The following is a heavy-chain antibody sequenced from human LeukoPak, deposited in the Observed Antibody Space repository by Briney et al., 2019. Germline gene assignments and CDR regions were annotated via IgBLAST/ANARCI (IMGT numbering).Heavy chain of an antibody. CDR3: ARERSGSEIFARSLDI. CDR2: IFYSGST. J-gene: IGHJ3*02. CDR1: GGSISSSNW. V-gene: IGHV4-4*02. D-gene: IGHD3-3*01. Sequence: SGTLSLTCAVSGGSISSSNWWSWVRQPPGKGLEWIGEIFYSGSTNYNPSLKSRIIISVDKSKNQFSLKLSSVTTADTAVYYCARERSGSEIFARSLDIWGQGTMVTVSS.